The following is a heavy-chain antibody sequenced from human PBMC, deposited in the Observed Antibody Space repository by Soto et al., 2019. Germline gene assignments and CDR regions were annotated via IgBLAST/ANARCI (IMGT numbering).Heavy chain of an antibody. D-gene: IGHD4-17*01. V-gene: IGHV2-5*02. Sequence: QITLKESGPTLVKPTQTLTLTCTFSGFSLNTNGACLACIRQPPGKALECIARSYFDDDKRYSPSLKTRLYITKDTSNSPVVLTMAKIDPVDTATYSCARVYGDPPRYYCGRDVWGQGTTVTVSS. CDR3: ARVYGDPPRYYCGRDV. CDR2: SYFDDDK. CDR1: GFSLNTNGAC. J-gene: IGHJ6*02.